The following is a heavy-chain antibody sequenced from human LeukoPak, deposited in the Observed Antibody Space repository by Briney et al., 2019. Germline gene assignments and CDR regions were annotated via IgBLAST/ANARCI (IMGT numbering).Heavy chain of an antibody. CDR2: ISHSGTT. CDR3: ARGGLDTTRGGYFDY. V-gene: IGHV4-34*01. Sequence: GSLRLSCAASGFTFSNYAMNWVRQAPGRGLEWIGEISHSGTTYFNPSLKSRVTVSVDTSKSQFSLRLSSVTAADTAVYYCARGGLDTTRGGYFDYWGQGILVTVSS. CDR1: GFTFSNYA. D-gene: IGHD5-18*01. J-gene: IGHJ4*02.